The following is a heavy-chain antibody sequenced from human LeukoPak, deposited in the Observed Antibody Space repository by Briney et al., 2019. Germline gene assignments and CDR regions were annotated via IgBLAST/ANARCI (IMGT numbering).Heavy chain of an antibody. CDR1: GFTFSSYA. V-gene: IGHV3-23*01. D-gene: IGHD2-15*01. CDR2: ISGSGGST. J-gene: IGHJ5*02. CDR3: AKDADIVVVVAATPLGP. Sequence: PGGSLRLSCAASGFTFSSYAMSWVRQAPGKGLEWVSAISGSGGSTYYADSVKGRFTISRDNSKNTLYLQMNSLRAEDTAVYYCAKDADIVVVVAATPLGPWGQGTLVTVSS.